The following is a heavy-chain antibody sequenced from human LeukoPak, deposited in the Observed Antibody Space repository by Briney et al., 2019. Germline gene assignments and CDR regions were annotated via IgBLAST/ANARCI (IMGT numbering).Heavy chain of an antibody. CDR3: ARGGLAGAGIDY. D-gene: IGHD6-13*01. CDR2: IWYDGGNK. J-gene: IGHJ4*02. CDR1: GFTFSSYG. V-gene: IGHV3-33*01. Sequence: GGSLRLSCGASGFTFSSYGMHWVRQAPGKGLEWVTIIWYDGGNKYYADSVKGRFTISRDNSKNTVSLQMNSLRAEDTAVYYCARGGLAGAGIDYWGQGTLVTVSS.